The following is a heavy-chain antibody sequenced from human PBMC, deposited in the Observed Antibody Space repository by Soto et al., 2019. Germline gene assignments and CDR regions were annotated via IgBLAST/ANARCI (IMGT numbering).Heavy chain of an antibody. CDR3: ASLYSSSWDLTFDY. CDR1: GCSISSSSYY. V-gene: IGHV4-39*01. Sequence: SETLSLTCTVSGCSISSSSYYWGWIRQPPGKGLEWIGSIYYSGSTYYNPSLKSRVTISVDTSKNQFSLKLSSVTAADTAVYYCASLYSSSWDLTFDYWGQGTLVTVSS. D-gene: IGHD6-13*01. J-gene: IGHJ4*02. CDR2: IYYSGST.